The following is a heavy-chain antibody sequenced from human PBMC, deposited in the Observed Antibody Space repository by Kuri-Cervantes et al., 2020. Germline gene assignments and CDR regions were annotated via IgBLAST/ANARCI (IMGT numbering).Heavy chain of an antibody. J-gene: IGHJ5*02. D-gene: IGHD2-21*02. CDR2: ISSDGINK. CDR3: ATLCGGDCYSTQADWFDP. CDR1: GFILSSYG. V-gene: IGHV3-30*12. Sequence: GESLKISCAASGFILSSYGMHWVRQAPGKGLEWVSVISSDGINKYNADSVKGRFTISRDNAKNSLYLQMNSLRAEDTAVYYCATLCGGDCYSTQADWFDPWGQGTLVTVSS.